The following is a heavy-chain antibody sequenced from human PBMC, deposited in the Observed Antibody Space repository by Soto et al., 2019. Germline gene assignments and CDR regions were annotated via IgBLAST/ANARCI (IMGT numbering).Heavy chain of an antibody. J-gene: IGHJ5*02. CDR2: IATYNSNR. CDR3: ARVVRGVVNWFGA. V-gene: IGHV1-18*01. D-gene: IGHD3-10*01. CDR1: GDTFTNFG. Sequence: HLVQSGTEVKKPGASITVSCKTSGDTFTNFGLSWVRQAPGQGLEWMGWIATYNSNRNYAQKFQRRLTLTTDTSTRTAYMELKHLGYDDRAVDYCARVVRGVVNWFGAWGQGTLVTVSS.